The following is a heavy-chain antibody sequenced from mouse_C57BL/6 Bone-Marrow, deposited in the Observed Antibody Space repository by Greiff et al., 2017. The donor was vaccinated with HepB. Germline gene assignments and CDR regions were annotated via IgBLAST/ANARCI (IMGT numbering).Heavy chain of an antibody. J-gene: IGHJ3*01. V-gene: IGHV1-62-2*01. D-gene: IGHD2-2*01. CDR3: ARGRDAPYGYGFAY. CDR2: FYPGSGSI. Sequence: VQLVESGAELVKPGASVKLSCKASGYTFTEYTIHWVKQRSGQGLEWIGWFYPGSGSIKYNEKFKDKATLTADKSSSTVYMELSRLTSEDSAVYYCARGRDAPYGYGFAYWGQGTLVTVSA. CDR1: GYTFTEYT.